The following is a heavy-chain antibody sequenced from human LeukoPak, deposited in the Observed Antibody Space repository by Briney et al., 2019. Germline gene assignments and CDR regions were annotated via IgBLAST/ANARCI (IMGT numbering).Heavy chain of an antibody. J-gene: IGHJ5*02. CDR2: INPNSGGT. D-gene: IGHD3-10*01. CDR1: GYTFTVYY. CDR3: AREGLTMVRGVKGWFDP. V-gene: IGHV1-2*02. Sequence: ASVTVSCTASGYTFTVYYMHWVRQAPRQGLEWMGWINPNSGGTNYAQKFQGRVTMTRDTSISTAYMELSRLRSDDTAVYYCAREGLTMVRGVKGWFDPWGQGTLVTVSS.